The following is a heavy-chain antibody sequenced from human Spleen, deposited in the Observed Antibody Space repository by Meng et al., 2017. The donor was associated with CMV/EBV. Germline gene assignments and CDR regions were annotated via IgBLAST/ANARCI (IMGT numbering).Heavy chain of an antibody. CDR3: AKDSVTAPGTYLDH. CDR2: IWYDGSNK. CDR1: GLTFRSYG. Sequence: ASGLTFRSYGMHWVRQAPGKGLEWVAVIWYDGSNKYYVDSVKGRFTIARDNSKNTLYLQMNSLRAEDTAVYYCAKDSVTAPGTYLDHWGQGTLVTVSS. J-gene: IGHJ4*02. D-gene: IGHD1-20*01. V-gene: IGHV3-33*06.